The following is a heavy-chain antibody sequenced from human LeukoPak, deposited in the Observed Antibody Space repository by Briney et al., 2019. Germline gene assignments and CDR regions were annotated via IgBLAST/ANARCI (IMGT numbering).Heavy chain of an antibody. CDR2: ISGSGGST. CDR1: GFTFSNYA. J-gene: IGHJ4*02. V-gene: IGHV3-23*01. D-gene: IGHD1-26*01. Sequence: GGSLRLSCAASGFTFSNYAMNWVRQAPGKGLEWVSSISGSGGSTYYADSVKGRFTISRDNSKNTLYLQMNSLRAEDTAVYYCATLLGGSFDYWGQGTLVTVSS. CDR3: ATLLGGSFDY.